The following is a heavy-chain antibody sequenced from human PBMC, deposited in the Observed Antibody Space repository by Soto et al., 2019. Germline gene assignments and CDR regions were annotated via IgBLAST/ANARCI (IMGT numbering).Heavy chain of an antibody. D-gene: IGHD3-10*01. J-gene: IGHJ4*02. V-gene: IGHV1-18*01. CDR1: GYTFSSIG. CDR2: ISPHKGDT. CDR3: ARDLDSSGSYFTKY. Sequence: QVQLVQSGAEVKKPGASVTVSCKTSGYTFSSIGISWVRQAPGQGLEWMGWISPHKGDTYYAQRLQGRVTMTTDTSSCTAYMELSSLRSDDTAVYFCARDLDSSGSYFTKYWGQGTLVTVSS.